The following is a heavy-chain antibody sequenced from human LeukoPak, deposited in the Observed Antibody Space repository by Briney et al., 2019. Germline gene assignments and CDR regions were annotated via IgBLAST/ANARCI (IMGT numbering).Heavy chain of an antibody. Sequence: ASVKVSCKASGYTFTSYGINWVRQATGQGLEWMGWMNPNSGNTGYAQKFQGRVTMTRNTSISTAYMELSSLRSEDTAVYYCARVKWMSFQNEFDPWGQGTLVTVSS. CDR2: MNPNSGNT. J-gene: IGHJ5*02. CDR3: ARVKWMSFQNEFDP. V-gene: IGHV1-8*02. D-gene: IGHD5-12*01. CDR1: GYTFTSYG.